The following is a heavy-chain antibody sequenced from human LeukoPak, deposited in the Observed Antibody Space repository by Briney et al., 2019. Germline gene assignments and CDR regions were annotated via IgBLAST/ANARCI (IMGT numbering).Heavy chain of an antibody. CDR3: ARDLKAYSSSGGVDY. CDR2: ISSSGTTI. V-gene: IGHV3-48*01. D-gene: IGHD2-2*01. CDR1: GFTFSNYG. Sequence: QTGGSLRLSCAVSGFTFSNYGMNWVRQSPEKGLEWISYISSSGTTISYADSVKGRFTISRDSTRNSLYPQMNSLRAEDTAVYYCARDLKAYSSSGGVDYWGQGTLVTVSS. J-gene: IGHJ4*02.